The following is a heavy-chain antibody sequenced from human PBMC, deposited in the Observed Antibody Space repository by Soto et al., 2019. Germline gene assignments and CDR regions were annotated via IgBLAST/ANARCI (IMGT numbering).Heavy chain of an antibody. CDR2: IHHSGST. V-gene: IGHV4-59*01. D-gene: IGHD4-4*01. Sequence: QVQLQESGPGLVKPSETLSLTCTVSGGSISSYYWSWIRQPPGKGLEWIGYIHHSGSTNYNSSLNSRVTISVDKSKKQFSLKVRSVPAADTAVYYCATYRNSGMEVWGQWTTVTVSS. CDR1: GGSISSYY. J-gene: IGHJ6*02. CDR3: ATYRNSGMEV.